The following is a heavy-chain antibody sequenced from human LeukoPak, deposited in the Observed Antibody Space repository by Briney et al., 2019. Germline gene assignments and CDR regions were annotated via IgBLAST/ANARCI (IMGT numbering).Heavy chain of an antibody. V-gene: IGHV4-59*01. CDR3: ARGPMAAAGAHYFDY. Sequence: SETLSLTCTVSGGSISSYYWSWIRQPPGKGLEWIGYIYYSGSTNYNPSLKSRVTISVDTSKNQFSLKLSSVTAADTAVYYCARGPMAAAGAHYFDYWGQGTLVTVSS. D-gene: IGHD6-13*01. J-gene: IGHJ4*02. CDR1: GGSISSYY. CDR2: IYYSGST.